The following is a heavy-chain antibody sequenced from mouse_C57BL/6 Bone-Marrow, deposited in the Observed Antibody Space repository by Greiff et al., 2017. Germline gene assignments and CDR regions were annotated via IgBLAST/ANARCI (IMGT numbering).Heavy chain of an antibody. CDR1: GYTFTGYW. CDR3: ARGYGNYGRSAMDY. J-gene: IGHJ4*01. CDR2: ILPGSGST. Sequence: VQLQQSGAELMKPGASVTLSCKATGYTFTGYWIEWVKQRPGHGLEWIGEILPGSGSTTYNEKFKGKATFTADTSSNTAYMQLSSLTTEDSAIYYCARGYGNYGRSAMDYWGQGTSVTVSS. D-gene: IGHD2-1*01. V-gene: IGHV1-9*01.